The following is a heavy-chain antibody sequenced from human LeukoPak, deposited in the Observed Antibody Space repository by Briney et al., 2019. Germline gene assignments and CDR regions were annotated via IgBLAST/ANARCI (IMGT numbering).Heavy chain of an antibody. J-gene: IGHJ5*02. Sequence: ASVKVSCKASGFTFTSYGISWVRQAPGQGLEWMGWISAYNGNTNYAQKLQGRVTMTTDTSTSTAYMELRSLRSDDTAVYYCARGIAAAGSNWFDPWGQGTLVTVSS. V-gene: IGHV1-18*01. D-gene: IGHD6-13*01. CDR3: ARGIAAAGSNWFDP. CDR2: ISAYNGNT. CDR1: GFTFTSYG.